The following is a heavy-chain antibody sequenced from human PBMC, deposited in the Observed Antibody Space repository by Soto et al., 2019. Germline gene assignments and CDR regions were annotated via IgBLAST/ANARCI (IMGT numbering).Heavy chain of an antibody. D-gene: IGHD5-12*01. Sequence: GGSLRLSCAASGFTVSSNSMTWVRPAPGKGLEWVSIIYSGGSTYYADSVKGRFTVSRDSSKNTLYLQMNSLRAEDTAVYYCSRDSTDNSGTWHPYHYWGQGTLVTVSS. V-gene: IGHV3-66*01. CDR1: GFTVSSNS. CDR3: SRDSTDNSGTWHPYHY. J-gene: IGHJ4*02. CDR2: IYSGGST.